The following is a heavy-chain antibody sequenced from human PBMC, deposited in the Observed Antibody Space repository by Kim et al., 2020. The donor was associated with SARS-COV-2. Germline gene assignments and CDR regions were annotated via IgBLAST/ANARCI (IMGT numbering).Heavy chain of an antibody. CDR1: GYTFTGYY. J-gene: IGHJ6*02. CDR2: INPNSGGT. V-gene: IGHV1-2*02. CDR3: ARLRRELLYYYGMDV. D-gene: IGHD1-26*01. Sequence: ASVKVSCKASGYTFTGYYMHWVRQAPGQGLEWMGWINPNSGGTNYAQKFQGRVTMTRDTSISTAYMELSRLRSDDTAVYYCARLRRELLYYYGMDVWGQGTTVTVSS.